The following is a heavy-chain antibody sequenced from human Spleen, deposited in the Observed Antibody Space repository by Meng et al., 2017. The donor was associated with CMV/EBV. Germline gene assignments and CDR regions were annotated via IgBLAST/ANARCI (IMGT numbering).Heavy chain of an antibody. V-gene: IGHV1-2*02. Sequence: GGSLRLSCKASGYTFTGYYMHWVRQAPGQGLEWMGWINPNSGGTNYAQKFQGRVTMTRDTSISTAYMELSRLRSDDTAVYYCATSRDGYNALGVDYWGQGTLVTVSS. CDR1: GYTFTGYY. D-gene: IGHD5-24*01. J-gene: IGHJ4*02. CDR3: ATSRDGYNALGVDY. CDR2: INPNSGGT.